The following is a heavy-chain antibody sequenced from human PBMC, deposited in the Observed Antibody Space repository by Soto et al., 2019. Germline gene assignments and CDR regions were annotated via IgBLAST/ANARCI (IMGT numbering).Heavy chain of an antibody. V-gene: IGHV3-49*03. D-gene: IGHD4-17*01. Sequence: GGSLRLSCTASGFTFGDYAMSWFRQAPGKGLEWVGFIRSKAYGGTTEYAASVKGRFTISRDDSKSIAYLQMNSLETEDTAVYYCTRVAVTNYYYYYMDVWGKGTTVTVSS. CDR3: TRVAVTNYYYYYMDV. CDR1: GFTFGDYA. J-gene: IGHJ6*03. CDR2: IRSKAYGGTT.